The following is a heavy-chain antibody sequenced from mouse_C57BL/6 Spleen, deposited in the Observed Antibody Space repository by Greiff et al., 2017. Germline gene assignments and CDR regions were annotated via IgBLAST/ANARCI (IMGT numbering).Heavy chain of an antibody. V-gene: IGHV5-17*01. D-gene: IGHD1-1*02. CDR3: ARPGGSYYFDY. J-gene: IGHJ2*01. CDR1: GFTFSDYG. CDR2: ISSGSSTI. Sequence: EVNVVESGGGLVKPGGSLKLSCAASGFTFSDYGMHWVRQAPEKGLEWVAYISSGSSTIYYADTVKGRFTISRDNAKNTLFLQMTRLRSEDTAMYYCARPGGSYYFDYWGQGTTLTVSS.